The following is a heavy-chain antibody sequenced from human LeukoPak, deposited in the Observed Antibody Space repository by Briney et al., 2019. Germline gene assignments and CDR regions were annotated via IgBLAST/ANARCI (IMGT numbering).Heavy chain of an antibody. J-gene: IGHJ4*02. D-gene: IGHD4-23*01. CDR1: GGSISSGGYY. Sequence: SQTLSLTCTVSGGSISSGGYYWSWIRQHPGKGLEWIGYIYYSGSTYYNPSLKSRVTISVDTSKNQFSLKLSSVTAADTAVYYCARDVHYGGNSYGIDYWGQGTLVTVSS. CDR2: IYYSGST. CDR3: ARDVHYGGNSYGIDY. V-gene: IGHV4-31*03.